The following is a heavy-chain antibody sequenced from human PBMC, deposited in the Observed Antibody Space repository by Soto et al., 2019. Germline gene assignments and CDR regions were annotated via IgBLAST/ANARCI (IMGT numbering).Heavy chain of an antibody. CDR3: ALEPPRRSYWGDY. J-gene: IGHJ4*02. CDR2: ISYDGSNK. V-gene: IGHV3-30*03. CDR1: GFTFSSYG. Sequence: QVQLVESGGGVVQPGRSLRLSCAASGFTFSSYGMHWVRQAPGKGLEWVAVISYDGSNKYYADSVKGRFTISRDNPKNTLYLQMNSLRAEDTAVYYCALEPPRRSYWGDYWGQGTLVTVSS. D-gene: IGHD7-27*01.